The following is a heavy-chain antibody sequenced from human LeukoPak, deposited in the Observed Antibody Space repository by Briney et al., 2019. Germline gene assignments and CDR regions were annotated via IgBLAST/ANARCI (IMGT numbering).Heavy chain of an antibody. V-gene: IGHV3-9*01. CDR3: ARGSPHTYYDILTGYPEYYFDY. CDR2: ISWNSGSI. Sequence: GGSLRLSCAASGFTFDDYAMHWVRQAPGKGLEWVSGISWNSGSIGYADSVKGRFTISRDNAKNSLYLQMNSLRAEDTAVYYCARGSPHTYYDILTGYPEYYFDYWGQGTLVTVSS. D-gene: IGHD3-9*01. J-gene: IGHJ4*02. CDR1: GFTFDDYA.